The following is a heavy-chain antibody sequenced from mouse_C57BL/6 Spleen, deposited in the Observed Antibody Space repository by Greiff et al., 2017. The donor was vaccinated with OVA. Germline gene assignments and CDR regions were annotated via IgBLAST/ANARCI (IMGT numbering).Heavy chain of an antibody. D-gene: IGHD1-1*01. CDR2: IYPRDGST. CDR1: GYTFTDHT. Sequence: VQLQQSDAELVKPGASVKISCKVSGYTFTDHTIHWMKQRPEQGLEWIGYIYPRDGSTKYNEKFKGKATLTADKSSSTAYMQLNSLTSEDSAVYFCARSFDYYGSSPYYFDYWGQGTTLTVSS. V-gene: IGHV1-78*01. CDR3: ARSFDYYGSSPYYFDY. J-gene: IGHJ2*01.